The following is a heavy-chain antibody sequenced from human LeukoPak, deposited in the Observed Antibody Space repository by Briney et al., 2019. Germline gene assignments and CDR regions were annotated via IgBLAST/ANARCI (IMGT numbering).Heavy chain of an antibody. CDR1: GGSISSYY. V-gene: IGHV4-59*01. CDR2: IYGSGST. D-gene: IGHD2-2*01. Sequence: PSETLSLTCTVSGGSISSYYWSWIRQPPGKGLEWIGHIYGSGSTNYNPSLKSRVTLSVDTSKNHFSLKLSSVTAADTAVYYWAREGTRGTHLNWFDPWGRGTLVTVPS. CDR3: AREGTRGTHLNWFDP. J-gene: IGHJ5*02.